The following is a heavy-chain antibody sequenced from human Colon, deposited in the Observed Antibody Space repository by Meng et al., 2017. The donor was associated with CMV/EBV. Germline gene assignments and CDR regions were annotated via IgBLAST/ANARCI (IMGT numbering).Heavy chain of an antibody. CDR2: IKSDGNTQ. CDR1: AFTVPRYH. D-gene: IGHD5-18*01. J-gene: IGHJ4*02. V-gene: IGHV1-46*01. Sequence: SCKASAFTVPRYHMHWVRQAPGQGLEWMAMIKSDGNTQIYAEKFHDRVTMTRDTSTSTLYLELSSLRSEDTAVYYCAREQPHTYFFDSWGQGALVTVSS. CDR3: AREQPHTYFFDS.